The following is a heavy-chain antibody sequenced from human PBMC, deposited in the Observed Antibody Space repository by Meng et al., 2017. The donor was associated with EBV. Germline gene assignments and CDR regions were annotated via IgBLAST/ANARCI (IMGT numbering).Heavy chain of an antibody. V-gene: IGHV1-69*06. Sequence: QVQLVQSGAGVEKPGSTVSVSCKASGGSFSSFGTGWMRQGPAQWRGLMGGRIPIFGTTKYDQKVQCIERITANKPTTTNYMYLMRLNSEDTAVYYGASRPDRAYQYYFDYWGQGTLVTVSS. J-gene: IGHJ4*02. D-gene: IGHD3-16*01. CDR3: ASRPDRAYQYYFDY. CDR2: RIPIFGTT. CDR1: GGSFSSFG.